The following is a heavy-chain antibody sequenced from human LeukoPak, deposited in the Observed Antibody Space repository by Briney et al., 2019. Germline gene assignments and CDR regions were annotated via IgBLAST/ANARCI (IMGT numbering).Heavy chain of an antibody. CDR1: GDSVSNNNVA. D-gene: IGHD6-19*01. J-gene: IGHJ4*02. Sequence: SQTLSLTCAISGDSVSNNNVAWNWIRQSPSRGLEWLGRTYHKSKWYNDYAISLKSRITINPDTSKNQFSLHMNSVTPEDTAVYFCIRDPGWLDFDCWGQGTPVTVSS. CDR3: IRDPGWLDFDC. CDR2: TYHKSKWYN. V-gene: IGHV6-1*01.